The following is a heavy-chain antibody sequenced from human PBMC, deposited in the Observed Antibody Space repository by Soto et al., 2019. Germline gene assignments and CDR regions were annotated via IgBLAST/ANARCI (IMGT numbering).Heavy chain of an antibody. D-gene: IGHD6-19*01. J-gene: IGHJ5*02. Sequence: EVQLLESGGGLVQPGGSLRLSCAASGFTFSSYAMSWVRQAPGKGLEWVSAISGSGGRTYYADSVKGRFTISRDNSKNTLYLQMNSLRAEDTAVYYCAKDWVGAVAGNWFDPWCQGTLVTVSS. V-gene: IGHV3-23*01. CDR1: GFTFSSYA. CDR3: AKDWVGAVAGNWFDP. CDR2: ISGSGGRT.